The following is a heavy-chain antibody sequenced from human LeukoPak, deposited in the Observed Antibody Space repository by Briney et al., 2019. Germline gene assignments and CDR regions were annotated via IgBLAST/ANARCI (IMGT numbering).Heavy chain of an antibody. Sequence: SETLSLTCAVSAYSISSGYGWGCIRQPPGKGLERIWSIYHSGITYYNPSLKSRVNISVDTSNNPVSLGLTSVTAADTAVYYCARYRDGHTPFDHWGQGTLVTVSS. J-gene: IGHJ4*02. CDR3: ARYRDGHTPFDH. CDR2: IYHSGIT. CDR1: AYSISSGYG. D-gene: IGHD5-24*01. V-gene: IGHV4-38-2*01.